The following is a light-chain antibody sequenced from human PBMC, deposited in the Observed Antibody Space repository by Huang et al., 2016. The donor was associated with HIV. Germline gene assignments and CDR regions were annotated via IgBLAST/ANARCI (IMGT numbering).Light chain of an antibody. J-gene: IGKJ5*01. CDR3: QQFNNYLT. Sequence: AIQLTQSPSSLSASVGDRVTITCRASRGISSGLAWYQQKPGKAPKLLICDASSLESGVPSRCSGSGSGTDFTLTISSLQPEDFATYYCQQFNNYLTFGQGTRLEIQ. CDR2: DAS. V-gene: IGKV1D-13*01. CDR1: RGISSG.